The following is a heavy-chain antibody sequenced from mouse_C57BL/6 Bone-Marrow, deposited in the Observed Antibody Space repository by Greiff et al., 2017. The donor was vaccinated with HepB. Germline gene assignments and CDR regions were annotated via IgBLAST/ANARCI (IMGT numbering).Heavy chain of an antibody. CDR1: GYSITSDY. J-gene: IGHJ1*03. CDR3: ARCYYYGSSYWYFDV. CDR2: ISYSGST. D-gene: IGHD1-1*01. Sequence: EVHLVESGPGLAKPSQTLSLTCSVTGYSITSDYWNWIRKFPGNKLEYMGYISYSGSTYYNPSLNSRISITRDTSKNQYYLQLNSVTTEDTATYYCARCYYYGSSYWYFDVWGTGTTVTVSS. V-gene: IGHV3-8*01.